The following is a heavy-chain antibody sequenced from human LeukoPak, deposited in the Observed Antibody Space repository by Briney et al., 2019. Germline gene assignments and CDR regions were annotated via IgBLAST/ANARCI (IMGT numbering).Heavy chain of an antibody. V-gene: IGHV4-34*01. D-gene: IGHD6-19*01. J-gene: IGHJ4*02. Sequence: PSETLSLTCAVYGGSFSDYYWTWIRQPPGKGLEWIGEINHSGSTNYSPSLKSRVTISVDTSKNQFSLQLNSVTAADTAKYYCARGLVRSSGYYLYYWGQGNMVTVSS. CDR3: ARGLVRSSGYYLYY. CDR1: GGSFSDYY. CDR2: INHSGST.